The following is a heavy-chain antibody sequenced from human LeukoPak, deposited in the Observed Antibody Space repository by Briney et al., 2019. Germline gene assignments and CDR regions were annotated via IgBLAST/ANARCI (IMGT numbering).Heavy chain of an antibody. CDR2: ISFSSGTI. J-gene: IGHJ4*02. CDR1: GFTFGSYA. CDR3: ARDGYFDY. V-gene: IGHV3-48*01. Sequence: PGGSLRLSCAASGFTFGSYAMNWVRQAPGKGLEWVSYISFSSGTIYYADSVKGRFTISRDNAKNSLYLQMNSLRAEDTAVYYCARDGYFDYWGQGTLVTVSS.